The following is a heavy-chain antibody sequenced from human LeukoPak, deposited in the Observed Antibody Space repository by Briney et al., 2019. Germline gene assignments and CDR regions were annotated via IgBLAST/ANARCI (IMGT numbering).Heavy chain of an antibody. CDR2: INPNSGGT. CDR3: ARLLRGGQYEASGY. CDR1: GYTFTSYG. Sequence: GASVKVSCKASGYTFTSYGISWVRQAPGQGLEWMGWINPNSGGTNYAQKFQGRVTMTRDTSISTAYLQWSSLKASDTAMYYCARLLRGGQYEASGYWGQGTLVTVSP. D-gene: IGHD3-16*01. J-gene: IGHJ4*02. V-gene: IGHV1-2*02.